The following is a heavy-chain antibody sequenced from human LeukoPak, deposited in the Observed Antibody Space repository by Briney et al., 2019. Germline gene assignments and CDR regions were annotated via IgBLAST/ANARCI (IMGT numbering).Heavy chain of an antibody. D-gene: IGHD3-10*01. CDR2: ISGSSDAI. Sequence: GGSLRLSCAASGFTFSDYSMNWVRQAPGKGLEWVSAISGSSDAIYYADSVKGRFTISRDNAKKSLYLQMNSLRAGDTAVYYCARARFGGFYYFDYWGQGTLVTVSS. CDR3: ARARFGGFYYFDY. CDR1: GFTFSDYS. J-gene: IGHJ4*02. V-gene: IGHV3-21*01.